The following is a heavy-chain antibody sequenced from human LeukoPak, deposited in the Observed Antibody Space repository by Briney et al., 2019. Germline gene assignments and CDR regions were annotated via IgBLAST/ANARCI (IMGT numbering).Heavy chain of an antibody. Sequence: PSGTLSLTCAVYGGSFSGYYWSWIRQPPGKGLEWIGEINHSGSTNYNPSLKSRVTISVDTSKNQFSLKLCSVTAADTAVYYCAREVVQSYGMDVWGQGTTVTVSS. CDR2: INHSGST. V-gene: IGHV4-34*01. J-gene: IGHJ6*02. D-gene: IGHD3-22*01. CDR1: GGSFSGYY. CDR3: AREVVQSYGMDV.